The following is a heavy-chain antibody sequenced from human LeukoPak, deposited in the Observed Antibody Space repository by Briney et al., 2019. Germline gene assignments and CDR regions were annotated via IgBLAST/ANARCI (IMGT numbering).Heavy chain of an antibody. Sequence: GASVKVSCKASGYTFTSYDINWVRQATGQGLEWMGWMNPNSGNTGYAQKFQGRVTMTRNTSISIAYMEVGSLRSEDTAVYYCARGTRGDILTGYSLGYWGQGTLVTVSS. CDR1: GYTFTSYD. D-gene: IGHD3-9*01. V-gene: IGHV1-8*01. CDR3: ARGTRGDILTGYSLGY. J-gene: IGHJ4*02. CDR2: MNPNSGNT.